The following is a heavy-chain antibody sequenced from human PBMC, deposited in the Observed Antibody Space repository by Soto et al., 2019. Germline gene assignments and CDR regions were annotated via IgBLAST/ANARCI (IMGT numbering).Heavy chain of an antibody. CDR2: IYWDDDK. CDR1: GFSLSTSGVG. D-gene: IGHD2-15*01. V-gene: IGHV2-5*02. CDR3: AHVLVVVANYGMDV. J-gene: IGHJ6*02. Sequence: QITLKESGPTLVKPTQTLTLTCTFSGFSLSTSGVGVGWIRQPPGKALEWLALIYWDDDKRYSPSLTSRLTITKDTSKNQVVLTMTNMDPVDPATYYCAHVLVVVANYGMDVWGQGTTDTVSS.